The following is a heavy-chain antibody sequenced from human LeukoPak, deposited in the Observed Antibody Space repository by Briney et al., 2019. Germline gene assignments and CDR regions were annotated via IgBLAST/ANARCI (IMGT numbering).Heavy chain of an antibody. V-gene: IGHV3-21*01. D-gene: IGHD3-3*01. CDR2: ISSISSYI. Sequence: GGSLRLSCAASGFTFSSYSMNWVRQAPGKGLEWVSSISSISSYINYADSVKGRFTISRDNAKNSLYLQMNSLRAEDTAVYYCARDDHFDYDFWSGYFSSGFEEKYYFDYWGQGTLVTVSS. CDR1: GFTFSSYS. J-gene: IGHJ4*02. CDR3: ARDDHFDYDFWSGYFSSGFEEKYYFDY.